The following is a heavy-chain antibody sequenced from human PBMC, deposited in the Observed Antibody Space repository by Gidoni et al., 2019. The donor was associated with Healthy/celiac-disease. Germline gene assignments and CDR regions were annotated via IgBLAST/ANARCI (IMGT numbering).Heavy chain of an antibody. CDR2: ISYDGSNK. Sequence: RLSCAASGFPFSSYGMHWVRQAPGKGLEWVAVISYDGSNKYYADSVKGRFTISRDNSKNTLYLQMNSLRAEDTAVYYCAKVRRAGGYSYGYGYWGQGTLVTVSS. V-gene: IGHV3-30*18. D-gene: IGHD5-18*01. J-gene: IGHJ4*02. CDR1: GFPFSSYG. CDR3: AKVRRAGGYSYGYGY.